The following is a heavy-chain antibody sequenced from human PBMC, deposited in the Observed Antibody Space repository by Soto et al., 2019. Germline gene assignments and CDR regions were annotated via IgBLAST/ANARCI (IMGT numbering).Heavy chain of an antibody. CDR3: ARVQRAHYTIVVVNDAFDI. CDR2: INPNSGGT. CDR1: GYTFTGYY. J-gene: IGHJ3*02. Sequence: GASVKVSCKASGYTFTGYYMHWVRQAPGQGLEWMGWINPNSGGTNYAQKFQGRVTMTRDTSISTAYMELSRLRSDDTAVYYCARVQRAHYTIVVVNDAFDIGGQGTMVTGSS. V-gene: IGHV1-2*02. D-gene: IGHD3-22*01.